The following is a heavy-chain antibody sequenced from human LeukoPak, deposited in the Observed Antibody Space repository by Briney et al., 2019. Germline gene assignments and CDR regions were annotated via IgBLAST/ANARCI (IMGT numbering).Heavy chain of an antibody. CDR1: GFTFSNAW. D-gene: IGHD6-19*01. Sequence: GGALRLSCAASGFTFSNAWMSWGRQAPGKGVEWVGRIKSKNDGGTTDYAARGKGRFTIAREESKNTLYLQMNSLRTEDTAVYYCTTRNFSSGWILFDYWGQGTLVTVSS. J-gene: IGHJ4*02. CDR3: TTRNFSSGWILFDY. V-gene: IGHV3-15*01. CDR2: IKSKNDGGTT.